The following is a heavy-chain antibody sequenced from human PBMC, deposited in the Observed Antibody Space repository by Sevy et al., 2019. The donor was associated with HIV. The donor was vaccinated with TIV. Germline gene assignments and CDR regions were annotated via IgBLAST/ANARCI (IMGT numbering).Heavy chain of an antibody. CDR1: GGSISSGNYL. CDR2: VHYSGRT. Sequence: SETLSLTCTVSGGSISSGNYLWSWIRQTPGKGLEWIGTVHYSGRTYYNPSLKSRVTISEDTSKNQFSLNLNSVTAADTAVYFRARNFDYWGQGTLVTVSS. V-gene: IGHV4-39*01. J-gene: IGHJ4*02. CDR3: ARNFDY.